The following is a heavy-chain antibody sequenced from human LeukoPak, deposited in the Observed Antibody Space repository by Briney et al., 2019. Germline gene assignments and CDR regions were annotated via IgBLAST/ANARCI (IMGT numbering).Heavy chain of an antibody. CDR1: GFTFSAYT. J-gene: IGHJ4*02. V-gene: IGHV3-21*03. CDR2: MSGIGGFV. Sequence: GGSLRLSCAASGFTFSAYTMNWVRQAPGKGLEWVSSMSGIGGFVHYADSVEGRFTISRDNAKSSLYLQMNSLKTEDTAVYYCTTDLGRYYGSGSFQEYWGQGTLVTVSS. CDR3: TTDLGRYYGSGSFQEY. D-gene: IGHD3-10*01.